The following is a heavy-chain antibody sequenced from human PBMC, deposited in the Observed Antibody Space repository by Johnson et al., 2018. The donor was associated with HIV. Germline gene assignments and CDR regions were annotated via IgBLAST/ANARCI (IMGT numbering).Heavy chain of an antibody. J-gene: IGHJ3*02. CDR1: GLILSGYG. Sequence: VQLVESGGDVVQPGTSLRLSCEASGLILSGYGLHWVRQAPGKGLEWVGRIKSKTDGGTTDYAAPVKGRFTISRDDSKNTLYLQMNSLKTEDTAVYYCTTDYHVVFGAFDIWGQGTMVTVSS. V-gene: IGHV3-15*01. CDR2: IKSKTDGGTT. D-gene: IGHD1-14*01. CDR3: TTDYHVVFGAFDI.